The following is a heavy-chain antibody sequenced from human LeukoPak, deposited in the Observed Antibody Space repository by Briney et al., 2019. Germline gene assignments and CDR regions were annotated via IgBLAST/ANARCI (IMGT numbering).Heavy chain of an antibody. D-gene: IGHD4-17*01. Sequence: ASVKVSCKASGHTFTSYGISWVRQAPGQGLEWMGWISAYNGNTNYAQKLQGRVTMTTDTSTSTAYMELRSLRSDDTAVYYCARDGGKNDYGDPTWYYFDYWGQGTLVTVSS. V-gene: IGHV1-18*01. CDR3: ARDGGKNDYGDPTWYYFDY. J-gene: IGHJ4*02. CDR2: ISAYNGNT. CDR1: GHTFTSYG.